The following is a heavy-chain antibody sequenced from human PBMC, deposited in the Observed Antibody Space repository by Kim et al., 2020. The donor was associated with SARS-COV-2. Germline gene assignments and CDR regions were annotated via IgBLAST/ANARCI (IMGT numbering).Heavy chain of an antibody. CDR3: AAGWLPSGAFDY. CDR1: GFTFSSYG. J-gene: IGHJ4*02. CDR2: ISYDGSNK. V-gene: IGHV3-30*03. Sequence: GGSLRLSCAASGFTFSSYGMHWVRQAPGKGLEWVAVISYDGSNKYYADSVKGRFTISRDNSKNTLYLQMNSMRAEDTAVYYCAAGWLPSGAFDYCGQGTL. D-gene: IGHD6-19*01.